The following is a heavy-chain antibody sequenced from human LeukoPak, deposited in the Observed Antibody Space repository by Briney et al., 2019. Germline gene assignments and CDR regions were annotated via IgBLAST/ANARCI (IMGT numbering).Heavy chain of an antibody. CDR3: AREVDEGGWGSYRDAFDI. V-gene: IGHV4-34*01. J-gene: IGHJ3*02. CDR2: IKHRGST. CDR1: GGSFSGFY. Sequence: SETLSLTCAVYGGSFSGFYSSWVSHPPGKGLGWEGEIKHRGSTNYNPSLKSRVTISVDTSKNQFSLKLSSVTAADTAVYYCAREVDEGGWGSYRDAFDIWGQGTMVTVSS. D-gene: IGHD3-16*02.